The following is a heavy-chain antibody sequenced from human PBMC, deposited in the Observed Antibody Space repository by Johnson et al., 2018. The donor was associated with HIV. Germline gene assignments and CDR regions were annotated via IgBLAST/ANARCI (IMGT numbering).Heavy chain of an antibody. Sequence: VQLVESGGGLVQPGGSLRLTCSASGFTFSNYAMSWVRQAPGKGLEWVSGVSGSGDRTYYADSVKGRFTISRDNSNNTLYLQMNSLRAEDTAVYYCAKSSPPGLAPLGGWGQGTMVTVSS. CDR3: AKSSPPGLAPLGG. CDR1: GFTFSNYA. CDR2: VSGSGDRT. J-gene: IGHJ3*01. V-gene: IGHV3-23*04. D-gene: IGHD6-19*01.